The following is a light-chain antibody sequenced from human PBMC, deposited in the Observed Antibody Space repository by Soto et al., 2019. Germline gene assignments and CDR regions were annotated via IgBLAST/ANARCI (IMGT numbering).Light chain of an antibody. V-gene: IGLV2-14*01. Sequence: QSALTQPASVSGSPGQSITISCTGTSSDVGGYNYVSWFQLHPGKAPKLIIYEVNNRPSGISRRFSGSKSGNTASLTISGLQAEDEADYYCSSYTSGRIYVFGTGTKVTVL. CDR2: EVN. CDR1: SSDVGGYNY. CDR3: SSYTSGRIYV. J-gene: IGLJ1*01.